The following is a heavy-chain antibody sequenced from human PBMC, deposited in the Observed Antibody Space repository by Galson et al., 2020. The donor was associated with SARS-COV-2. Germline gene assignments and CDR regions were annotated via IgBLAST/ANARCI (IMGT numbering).Heavy chain of an antibody. CDR3: AGRVAGAGSRHV. Sequence: SPTLSLTCAISGDSVSRNSAASNWIRQSPSRGLEWLGRTYYRSQWSTDYAVSVKSRITINPDTSKNQFSLQLNSVTTEDTAIYYCAGRVAGAGSRHVWGQGTMVIVSS. CDR2: TYYRSQWST. CDR1: GDSVSRNSAA. J-gene: IGHJ3*01. D-gene: IGHD6-13*01. V-gene: IGHV6-1*01.